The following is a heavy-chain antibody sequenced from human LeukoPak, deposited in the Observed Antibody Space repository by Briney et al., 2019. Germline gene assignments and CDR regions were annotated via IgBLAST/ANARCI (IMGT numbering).Heavy chain of an antibody. Sequence: GESLKISCKGSGYSFTSYWIGWVRQMPGKGLEWMGIIYPGDSDTRYSPSFQGQVTISADKSISTAYLQWSSLKASDTAMYCCARLPPGRHFDWLRTNWFDPWGQGTLVTVSS. V-gene: IGHV5-51*01. J-gene: IGHJ5*02. CDR1: GYSFTSYW. CDR2: IYPGDSDT. D-gene: IGHD3-9*01. CDR3: ARLPPGRHFDWLRTNWFDP.